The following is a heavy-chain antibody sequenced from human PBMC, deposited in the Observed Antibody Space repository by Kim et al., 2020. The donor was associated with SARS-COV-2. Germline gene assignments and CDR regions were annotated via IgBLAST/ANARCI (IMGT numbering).Heavy chain of an antibody. CDR3: ASGFGLGAPGEDIPIDY. CDR2: ISSSSSYT. J-gene: IGHJ4*02. V-gene: IGHV3-11*03. CDR1: GFTFSDYY. D-gene: IGHD1-26*01. Sequence: GGSLRLSCAASGFTFSDYYMSWIRQAPGKGLEWVSYISSSSSYTNYADSVKGRFTISRDNAKNSLYLQMNSLRAEDTAVYYCASGFGLGAPGEDIPIDYWGQGTLVTVSS.